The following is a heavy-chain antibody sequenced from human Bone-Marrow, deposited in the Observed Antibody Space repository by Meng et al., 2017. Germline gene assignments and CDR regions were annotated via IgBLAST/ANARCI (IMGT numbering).Heavy chain of an antibody. Sequence: GSLRLSCAVYGGSFSGYYWSWIRQPPGKGLERIGEINHSGSTNYNPSLKSRVTISVDTSKNQFSLKLSSVTAADTAVYYCARGMRYYYGSAPLWYFDLWGRGTLVTVSS. D-gene: IGHD3-10*01. V-gene: IGHV4-34*01. CDR1: GGSFSGYY. CDR3: ARGMRYYYGSAPLWYFDL. J-gene: IGHJ2*01. CDR2: INHSGST.